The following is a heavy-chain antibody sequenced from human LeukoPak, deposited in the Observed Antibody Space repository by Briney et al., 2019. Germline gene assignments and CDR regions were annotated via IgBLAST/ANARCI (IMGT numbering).Heavy chain of an antibody. CDR2: INPSGGGT. D-gene: IGHD1-26*01. J-gene: IGHJ4*02. V-gene: IGHV1-46*01. CDR1: GYTFINYY. CDR3: AREFSGYIDF. Sequence: ASVKVSCTASGYTFINYYMHWVRQAPGQGLEWMGIINPSGGGTSYAQKFQGRVTMTRDTSTSTVYMEVSSLRSEDTAVYYCAREFSGYIDFWGQGTLVTVSS.